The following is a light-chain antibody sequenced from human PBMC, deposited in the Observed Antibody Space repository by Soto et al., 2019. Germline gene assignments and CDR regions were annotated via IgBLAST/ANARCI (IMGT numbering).Light chain of an antibody. J-gene: IGKJ1*01. CDR3: QQYNGYWT. CDR1: QSISDS. CDR2: EAS. V-gene: IGKV1-5*03. Sequence: DIQMTQSPSTLSASVGDRVTITYRASQSISDSLAWYQQKPGKAPKLLIYEASSLKSGVQSRFSGSRSGTEYTLTISSLQPDDFATYYGQQYNGYWTFGQGTKVEIK.